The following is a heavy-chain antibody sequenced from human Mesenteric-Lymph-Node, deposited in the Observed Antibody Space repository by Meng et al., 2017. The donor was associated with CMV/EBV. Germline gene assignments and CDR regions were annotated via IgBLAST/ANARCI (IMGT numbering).Heavy chain of an antibody. CDR1: GFTFSDYY. Sequence: LSLTCAASGFTFSDYYMSWIRQAPGKGLEWVSYISSSGSTIYYADSVKGRFTISRDNAKNSLYLQMNSLRAEDTAVYYCARGGIAVAGTSPDGMDVWGQGTTVTVSS. CDR2: ISSSGSTI. J-gene: IGHJ6*02. V-gene: IGHV3-11*04. D-gene: IGHD6-19*01. CDR3: ARGGIAVAGTSPDGMDV.